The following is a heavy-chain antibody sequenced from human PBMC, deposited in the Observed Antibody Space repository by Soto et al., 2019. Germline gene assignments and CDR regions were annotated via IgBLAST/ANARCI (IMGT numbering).Heavy chain of an antibody. J-gene: IGHJ4*02. D-gene: IGHD2-2*01. CDR3: ARAPDCSSTSCPKYYFDY. Sequence: EWVSSISSSSSYIYYADSVKGRFTISRDNAKNSLYLQMNSLRAEDTAVYYCARAPDCSSTSCPKYYFDYWGQGTLVTVSS. V-gene: IGHV3-21*01. CDR2: ISSSSSYI.